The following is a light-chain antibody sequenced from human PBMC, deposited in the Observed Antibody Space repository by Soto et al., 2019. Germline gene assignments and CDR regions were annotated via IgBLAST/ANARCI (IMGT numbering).Light chain of an antibody. J-gene: IGLJ2*01. CDR1: SSDVGGYNY. V-gene: IGLV2-14*01. CDR2: DVS. CDR3: SSYTNSGTLVV. Sequence: QSALTQPASVSGSPGQSITISCTGTSSDVGGYNYVSWYQQHPGKAPKLMISDVSNRPSGVSDRFSGSKSGNTASLTISGLQAEDEADYYYSSYTNSGTLVVFGGGTKVTVL.